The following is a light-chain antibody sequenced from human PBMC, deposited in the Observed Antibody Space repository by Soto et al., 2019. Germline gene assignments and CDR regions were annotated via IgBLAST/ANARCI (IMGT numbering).Light chain of an antibody. V-gene: IGKV3-20*01. Sequence: ESVLTQSPVTLSLSPKERATLSCRASQSVSSSYLAWYKQKPGQAPKLLIYGASSRATGNPDRVSGSGSGTDFTLTISKMQPEDFAVYYCQQYGSLITFGQATQLEIK. CDR3: QQYGSLIT. CDR1: QSVSSSY. J-gene: IGKJ5*01. CDR2: GAS.